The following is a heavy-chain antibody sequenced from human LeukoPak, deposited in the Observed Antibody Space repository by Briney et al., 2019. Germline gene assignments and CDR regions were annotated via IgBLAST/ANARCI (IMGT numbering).Heavy chain of an antibody. CDR2: IFYSGNT. CDR3: AKVSSCSDCYYYYYYMDV. D-gene: IGHD6-19*01. Sequence: SETLSLTCTVSGGSISSYYWNWIRQPPGKGLEWIGYIFYSGNTRYNPSLRSRVSISVDTSKNQFSLKLSSVTAADTAIYYCAKVSSCSDCYYYYYYMDVWGKGTTVTVSS. CDR1: GGSISSYY. J-gene: IGHJ6*03. V-gene: IGHV4-59*01.